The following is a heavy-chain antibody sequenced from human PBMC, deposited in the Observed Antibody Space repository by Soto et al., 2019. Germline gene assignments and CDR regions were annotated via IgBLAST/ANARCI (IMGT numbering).Heavy chain of an antibody. D-gene: IGHD5-18*01. Sequence: QVQLQESGPGLVKPSETLSLTCTVSGGSVSSGSYYWSWIRQPPGKGLEWIGYIYYSGSTNYNPTLKSRVTISVDTSKTQFSLKLSSVTAADTAVYYCARPLYSYGPMDVWGQGTTVTVSS. J-gene: IGHJ6*02. CDR3: ARPLYSYGPMDV. CDR1: GGSVSSGSYY. V-gene: IGHV4-61*01. CDR2: IYYSGST.